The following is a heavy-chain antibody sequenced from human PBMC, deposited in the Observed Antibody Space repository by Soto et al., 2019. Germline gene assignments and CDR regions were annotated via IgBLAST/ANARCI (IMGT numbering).Heavy chain of an antibody. CDR2: ISAYNGNT. V-gene: IGHV1-18*01. CDR3: ARGGLNYGDGSDYYYYGMDV. Sequence: QVPLVQSGAEVKKPGASLKVSCKASGNTFTSYRISWVRQAPGQGLEWIGWISAYNGNTNYAQKLQGRVTMTTDTSTSTAYMELRSLRSDDTAVYYCARGGLNYGDGSDYYYYGMDVWGQGTTVTVSS. D-gene: IGHD4-17*01. J-gene: IGHJ6*02. CDR1: GNTFTSYR.